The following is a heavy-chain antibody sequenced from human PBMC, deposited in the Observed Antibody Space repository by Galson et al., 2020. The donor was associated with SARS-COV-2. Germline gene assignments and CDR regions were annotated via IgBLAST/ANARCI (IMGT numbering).Heavy chain of an antibody. Sequence: ASVKVSCKASGYSLTELSMHWVRQAPGQGLEWMGGFDPKDDETIYAQKFQGRVTMTEDKSTDTVYMELSSLRSDDTALYYCATSLVVPTINALDIWGQGTMVTVSS. CDR3: ATSLVVPTINALDI. V-gene: IGHV1-24*01. CDR2: FDPKDDET. D-gene: IGHD5-12*01. CDR1: GYSLTELS. J-gene: IGHJ3*02.